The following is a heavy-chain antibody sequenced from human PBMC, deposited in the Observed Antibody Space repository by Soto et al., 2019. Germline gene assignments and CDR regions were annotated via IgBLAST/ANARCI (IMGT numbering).Heavy chain of an antibody. J-gene: IGHJ6*04. CDR2: IDNAGTDS. CDR3: ASGWFGPDV. V-gene: IGHV3-74*01. Sequence: EVQLVESGGGLVQPGGSLRLSCAASGFTLSGRSMHWVRQAPGKGLVWVSGIDNAGTDSTYADSVKGRFTSSRENAKNMLYLQMNSLRVEDTAVYYCASGWFGPDVWGKGTTVTVSS. D-gene: IGHD3-10*01. CDR1: GFTLSGRS.